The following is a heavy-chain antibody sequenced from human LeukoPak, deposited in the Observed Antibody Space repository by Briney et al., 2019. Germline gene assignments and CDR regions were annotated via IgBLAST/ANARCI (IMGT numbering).Heavy chain of an antibody. CDR3: ARHRDGYSNQAFDY. D-gene: IGHD5-24*01. V-gene: IGHV4-59*01. Sequence: SETLSLTCTVSGGSISSYYWSWIRQHPGKGLEWIGYIYYSGGTSYNPSLKSRVTTSVDTSKNQFSLKLSSVTAADTAVYYCARHRDGYSNQAFDYWGQETLVTVSS. J-gene: IGHJ4*02. CDR2: IYYSGGT. CDR1: GGSISSYY.